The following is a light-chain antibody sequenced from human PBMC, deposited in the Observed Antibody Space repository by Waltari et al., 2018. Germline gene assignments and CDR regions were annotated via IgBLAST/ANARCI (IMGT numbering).Light chain of an antibody. CDR3: QQYEAFPVT. CDR1: QSVNRW. CDR2: KAS. Sequence: DRGTITCRASQSVNRWLAWYQQKPGKAPKLLISKASALQNGVAPRFSGGGSGTEFTLTISNLQPDDSSTYYCQQYEAFPVTFGQGTKVEIK. V-gene: IGKV1-5*03. J-gene: IGKJ1*01.